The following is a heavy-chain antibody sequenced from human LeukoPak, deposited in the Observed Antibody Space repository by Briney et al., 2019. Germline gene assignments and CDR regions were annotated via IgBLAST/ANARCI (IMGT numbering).Heavy chain of an antibody. V-gene: IGHV3-21*01. Sequence: GGSLRLSCAASEFTFSGYSMNWVRQAPGKGLEWVSSISGSSSYIYYADSVKGRFTISRDNAKNSLYLQMNSLRAEDTAVYYCARDRVVVAASWFDPWGQGTLVTVSS. CDR2: ISGSSSYI. J-gene: IGHJ5*02. CDR3: ARDRVVVAASWFDP. D-gene: IGHD2-15*01. CDR1: EFTFSGYS.